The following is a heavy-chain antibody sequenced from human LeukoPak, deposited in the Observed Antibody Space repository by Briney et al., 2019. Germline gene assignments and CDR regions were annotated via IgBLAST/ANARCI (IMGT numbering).Heavy chain of an antibody. D-gene: IGHD7-27*01. V-gene: IGHV4-59*02. CDR2: IHHSGNS. Sequence: SETLSLTCTVSGASVTDYYWSWIRQSPGKGLEWLSYIHHSGNSDYNPSPRSRVTTSLDTSKNQFSLNLISVTAADTAVYYCTRGHWGLQSWSQGTLVTVSS. J-gene: IGHJ5*02. CDR1: GASVTDYY. CDR3: TRGHWGLQS.